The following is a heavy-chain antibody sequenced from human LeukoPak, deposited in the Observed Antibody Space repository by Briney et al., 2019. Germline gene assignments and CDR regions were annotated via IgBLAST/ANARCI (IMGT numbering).Heavy chain of an antibody. J-gene: IGHJ4*02. D-gene: IGHD6-13*01. CDR1: GYTFTGYY. CDR2: INPNSGGT. CDR3: ARWAAAGGLYDF. Sequence: ASVKVSCKASGYTFTGYYMHWVRQAPGQGLEWMGWINPNSGGTNYAQKFQGRVTMTRDTSISTAYMELSWLRSDDTAVYYCARWAAAGGLYDFWGQGTLVTVSS. V-gene: IGHV1-2*02.